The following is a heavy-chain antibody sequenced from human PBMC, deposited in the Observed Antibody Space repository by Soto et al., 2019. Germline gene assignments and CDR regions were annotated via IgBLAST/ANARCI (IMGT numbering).Heavy chain of an antibody. J-gene: IGHJ4*02. CDR3: ASGGYCSSTSCYATFDY. V-gene: IGHV4-59*08. CDR2: IYYSGST. CDR1: GGSISSYY. Sequence: SETLSLTCTVSGGSISSYYWSWIRQPPGKGLEWIGYIYYSGSTNYNPPLKSRVTISVDTSKNQFSLKLSSVTAADTAVYYCASGGYCSSTSCYATFDYWGQGTLVTVSS. D-gene: IGHD2-2*01.